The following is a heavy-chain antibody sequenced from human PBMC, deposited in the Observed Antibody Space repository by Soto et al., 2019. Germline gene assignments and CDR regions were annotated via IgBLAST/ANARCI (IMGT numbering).Heavy chain of an antibody. D-gene: IGHD6-19*01. V-gene: IGHV5-51*01. Sequence: GESLKISCKGSGYSFTSYWIGWVRQMPGKGLEWMGIIYPGDSDTRYSPSFQGQVTISADKSISTAYLQWSSLKASDTAMYYCARQKAGPPYYYHGMDVWGQGTTVTVSS. CDR2: IYPGDSDT. CDR1: GYSFTSYW. J-gene: IGHJ6*02. CDR3: ARQKAGPPYYYHGMDV.